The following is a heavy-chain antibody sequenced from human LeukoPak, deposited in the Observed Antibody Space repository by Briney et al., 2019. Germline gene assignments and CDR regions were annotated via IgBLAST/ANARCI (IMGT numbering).Heavy chain of an antibody. Sequence: GGSLRLSCAASGFTFSDYYVSWIRQAPGKGLEWVSYISSSSSFTNYADSVKGRFTISRDNAKNSLYLQMNSLRAEDTAVYYCARDQISAAGTDYWGQGTLVTVSS. D-gene: IGHD6-13*01. J-gene: IGHJ4*02. CDR3: ARDQISAAGTDY. CDR1: GFTFSDYY. V-gene: IGHV3-11*06. CDR2: ISSSSSFT.